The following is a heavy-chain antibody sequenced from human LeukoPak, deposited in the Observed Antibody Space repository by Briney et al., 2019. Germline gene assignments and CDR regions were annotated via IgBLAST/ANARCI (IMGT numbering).Heavy chain of an antibody. V-gene: IGHV1-18*01. D-gene: IGHD6-13*01. CDR1: GYTFTSYG. CDR2: ISAYNGNT. CDR3: ARESSGMAAAATDY. J-gene: IGHJ4*02. Sequence: ASVKVSCKASGYTFTSYGISWVRQAPGQGLEWMGWISAYNGNTNYAQKLQGRVTMTTDTSTSTAYMELRSLRSDDTAVYYCARESSGMAAAATDYWGQGTLVTVSS.